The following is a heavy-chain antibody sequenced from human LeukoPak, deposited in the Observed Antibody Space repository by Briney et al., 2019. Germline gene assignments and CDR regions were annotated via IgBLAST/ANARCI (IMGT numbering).Heavy chain of an antibody. CDR1: RGSISSYY. V-gene: IGHV4-4*07. J-gene: IGHJ4*02. CDR2: IYTSGST. CDR3: ARDPNYYDSSGYSD. Sequence: SETLSLTCTVSRGSISSYYWSWIRQPAGKGLEWIGRIYTSGSTNYNPSLKSRVTMSVDTSKNQFSLKLSSVTAADTAVYYCARDPNYYDSSGYSDWGQGTLVTVSS. D-gene: IGHD3-22*01.